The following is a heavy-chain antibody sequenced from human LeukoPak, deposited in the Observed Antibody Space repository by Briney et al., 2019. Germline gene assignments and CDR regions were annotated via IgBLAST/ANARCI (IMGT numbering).Heavy chain of an antibody. CDR3: ARDPVKWGYYYYYMDV. D-gene: IGHD2-8*01. CDR2: ISYDGSNK. J-gene: IGHJ6*03. V-gene: IGHV3-30*04. Sequence: GGSLRLSCAASGFTFSSYAMHWVRQAPGKGLEWVAVISYDGSNKYYADSVKGRFTISRDNSKNTLYLQMNSLRAEDTAVYYCARDPVKWGYYYYYMDVWGKGTTVTVSS. CDR1: GFTFSSYA.